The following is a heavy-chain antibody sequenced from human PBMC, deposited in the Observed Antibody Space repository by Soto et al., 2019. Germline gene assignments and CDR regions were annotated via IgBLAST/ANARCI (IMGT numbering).Heavy chain of an antibody. J-gene: IGHJ4*02. CDR2: IIPVFGTP. CDR1: GGTFSTSA. CDR3: APQLTGDLDF. V-gene: IGHV1-69*13. D-gene: IGHD7-27*01. Sequence: QVQLVQSGAEVRKPGSSVKVSCVASGGTFSTSAMNWVRQAPGQGLEWVGGIIPVFGTPTYAQSLQGRVTITVDVSTTTAYMELTRLRAEDTAVYYCAPQLTGDLDFWGQGTLVIVSS.